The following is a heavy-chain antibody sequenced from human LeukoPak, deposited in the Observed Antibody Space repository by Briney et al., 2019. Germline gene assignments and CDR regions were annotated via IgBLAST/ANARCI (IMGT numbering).Heavy chain of an antibody. J-gene: IGHJ3*02. CDR2: ISWNSGRI. CDR1: GFTFDGYA. V-gene: IGHV3-9*01. D-gene: IGHD6-19*01. Sequence: GRSLRLSCAASGFTFDGYAMHWVRQAPGKGLEWVSGISWNSGRIGYADSVKGRFTISRDNAKNSLYLQMNSLRAEDTALYYCAKSSGAVAGTGAFDIWGQGTMVTVSS. CDR3: AKSSGAVAGTGAFDI.